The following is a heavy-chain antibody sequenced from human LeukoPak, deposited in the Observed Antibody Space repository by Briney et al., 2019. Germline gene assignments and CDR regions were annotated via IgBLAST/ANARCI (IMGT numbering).Heavy chain of an antibody. Sequence: GGSLRLSCVGSGFMFEDYGMQWVRQAPGRGLEWIAGISWNSGTIGYADSVKGRFTISRDNAKNSLYLQMSGLRGEDTALYYCAKESTGPRDGVGSGMDVWGQGTTVTVSS. J-gene: IGHJ6*02. CDR3: AKESTGPRDGVGSGMDV. CDR2: ISWNSGTI. CDR1: GFMFEDYG. D-gene: IGHD5/OR15-5a*01. V-gene: IGHV3-9*01.